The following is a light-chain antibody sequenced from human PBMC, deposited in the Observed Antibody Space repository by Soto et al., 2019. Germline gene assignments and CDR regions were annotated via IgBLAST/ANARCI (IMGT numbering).Light chain of an antibody. J-gene: IGKJ1*01. CDR2: DAS. Sequence: DVQMTQSPSTLSASVGDRVTITCXPSQSVSNWLAWYQQKPGKAPKLLIYDASSLESGVPSRFSGSGSGTEFTLTISSLQPDDFATYYCQQYNSYSTWTLGQGTKVDIK. CDR1: QSVSNW. V-gene: IGKV1-5*01. CDR3: QQYNSYSTWT.